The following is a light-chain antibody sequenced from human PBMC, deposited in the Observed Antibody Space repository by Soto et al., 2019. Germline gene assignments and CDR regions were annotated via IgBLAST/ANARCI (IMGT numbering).Light chain of an antibody. CDR1: QGVSSY. Sequence: EIGMTQSPATLSVSPGERVTISCLASQGVSSYLAWYQQKPGKAPRLLIYGASTWATGIPARFSGSGSGTEFTLTISSLQSEDFALYYCPQYNILPLPFGQGTKVDIK. J-gene: IGKJ1*01. CDR2: GAS. CDR3: PQYNILPLP. V-gene: IGKV3-15*01.